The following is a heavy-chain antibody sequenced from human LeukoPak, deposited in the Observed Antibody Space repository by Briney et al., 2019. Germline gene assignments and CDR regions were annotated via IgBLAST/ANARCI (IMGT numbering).Heavy chain of an antibody. CDR2: ISSSSSYI. CDR1: GFTFSSYS. Sequence: GGSLRLSCAASGFTFSSYSMNWVRRAPGKGLEGVSSISSSSSYIYYADSVKGGFTISRDNAKNSLYLQKNSLRAEDTAVYYCARGFAYGDYEPIWGQGTLVTVSS. D-gene: IGHD4-17*01. J-gene: IGHJ4*02. V-gene: IGHV3-21*01. CDR3: ARGFAYGDYEPI.